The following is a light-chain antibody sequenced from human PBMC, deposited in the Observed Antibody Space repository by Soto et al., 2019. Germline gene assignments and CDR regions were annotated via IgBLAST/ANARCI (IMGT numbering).Light chain of an antibody. CDR3: AGWDGDLRGFV. CDR2: DNN. J-gene: IGLJ1*01. CDR1: SSNIGRDP. V-gene: IGLV1-44*01. Sequence: QSVLTQPPSASGTPGQRVSMSCSGSSSNIGRDPVNWYQQLPGPAPKLLIYDNNQRPSGVPDRFSGSKSGTSASLAISGLQSEDEADYFCAGWDGDLRGFVFWTGPKVTVL.